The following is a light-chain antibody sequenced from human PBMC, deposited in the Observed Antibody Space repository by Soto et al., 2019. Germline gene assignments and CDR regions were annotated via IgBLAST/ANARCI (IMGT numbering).Light chain of an antibody. CDR1: QSISSW. V-gene: IGKV1-5*01. CDR2: DAS. Sequence: DIQMTQSPSTLSASVGDRVTITCRASQSISSWLAWYQQKPGKAPKLLIYDASSLESGVPSRFSGSGSGTEFTLTISSLHPDDFATYYCQQYNRLYTVGQGTKLEIK. CDR3: QQYNRLYT. J-gene: IGKJ2*01.